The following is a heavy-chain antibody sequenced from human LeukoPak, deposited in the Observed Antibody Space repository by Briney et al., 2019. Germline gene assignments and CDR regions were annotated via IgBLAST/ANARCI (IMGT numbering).Heavy chain of an antibody. J-gene: IGHJ4*02. Sequence: ASVKVSCKASGYTFTGYYMHWVRQAPGQGLEWMGWISAYNGNTNYAQKIQGRVTMTTDTSTSTAYMELRSLRSDDTAVYYCARLAGYSSGWYSTYYFDYWGQGTLVTVSS. CDR2: ISAYNGNT. D-gene: IGHD6-19*01. CDR3: ARLAGYSSGWYSTYYFDY. V-gene: IGHV1-18*04. CDR1: GYTFTGYY.